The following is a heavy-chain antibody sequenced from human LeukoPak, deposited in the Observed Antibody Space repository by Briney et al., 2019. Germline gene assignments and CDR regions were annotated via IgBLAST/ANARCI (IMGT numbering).Heavy chain of an antibody. V-gene: IGHV4-59*12. CDR1: GGSISSYY. CDR2: IYYSGST. D-gene: IGHD5-18*01. CDR3: ARDEIRLWSGLDY. Sequence: SETLSLTCTVSGGSISSYYWSWIRQPPGKGLEWIGYIYYSGSTNYNPSLKSRVTISVDTSKNQFSLKLSSATAADTAVYYCARDEIRLWSGLDYWGQGTLVTVSS. J-gene: IGHJ4*02.